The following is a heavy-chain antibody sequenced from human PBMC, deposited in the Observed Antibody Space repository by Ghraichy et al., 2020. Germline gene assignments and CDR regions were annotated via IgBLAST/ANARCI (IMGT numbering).Heavy chain of an antibody. J-gene: IGHJ4*02. CDR1: GFTFSNYA. Sequence: GGSLRLSCAASGFTFSNYAMDWVRQAPGKWLEWLSYITSSGITIYYADSVKGRFTISRDNVKNSLYLQMSSLRDEDTAVYYCAREGGNYCSGGSCSRDFDYWGQGTLVTVSS. V-gene: IGHV3-48*02. CDR3: AREGGNYCSGGSCSRDFDY. D-gene: IGHD2-15*01. CDR2: ITSSGITI.